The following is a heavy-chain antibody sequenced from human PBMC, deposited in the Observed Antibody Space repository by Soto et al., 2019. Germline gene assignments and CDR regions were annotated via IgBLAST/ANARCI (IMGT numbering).Heavy chain of an antibody. CDR1: GGSISSYY. Sequence: SETLSLTCTVSGGSISSYYWSWIRQPPGKGLEWIGYIYYSGSTNYNPSLKSRVTISVDTSKNQFSLKLSSVTAADTAVYYCARAGIAVAGSYYYGMDVWGQGTTVTVS. CDR3: ARAGIAVAGSYYYGMDV. J-gene: IGHJ6*02. V-gene: IGHV4-59*01. D-gene: IGHD6-19*01. CDR2: IYYSGST.